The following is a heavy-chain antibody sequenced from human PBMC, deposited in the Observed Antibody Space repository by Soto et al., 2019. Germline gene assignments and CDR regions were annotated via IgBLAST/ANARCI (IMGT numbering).Heavy chain of an antibody. CDR2: IYSGGST. J-gene: IGHJ4*02. D-gene: IGHD3-22*01. CDR3: ARVLDYYDSSGYYDY. V-gene: IGHV3-53*01. CDR1: GFTVSSNY. Sequence: GGSLRLSCAASGFTVSSNYMSWVRQAPGKGLEWVSVIYSGGSTYYADSVKGRFTISRDNSKNTLYLQMNSLRAEDTAVYYCARVLDYYDSSGYYDYWGQGTLVTVSS.